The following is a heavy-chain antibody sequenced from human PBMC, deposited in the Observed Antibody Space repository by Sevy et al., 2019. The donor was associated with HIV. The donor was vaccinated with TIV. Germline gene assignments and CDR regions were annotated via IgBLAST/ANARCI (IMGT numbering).Heavy chain of an antibody. CDR1: GGSISSGGYS. CDR3: ARGGGEFDY. D-gene: IGHD7-27*01. CDR2: IYHSGST. Sequence: SETLSLTCAVSGGSISSGGYSWSWIRQPPGKGLEWIGYIYHSGSTYYNPSLKSRVTISVDRSKNQFSLKLSSVTAADTAVYCDARGGGEFDYWGQGTLVTVSS. V-gene: IGHV4-30-2*01. J-gene: IGHJ4*02.